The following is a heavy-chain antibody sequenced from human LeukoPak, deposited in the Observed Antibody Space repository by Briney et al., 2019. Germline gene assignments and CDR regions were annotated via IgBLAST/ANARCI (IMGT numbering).Heavy chain of an antibody. CDR1: GFTFSNYW. CDR3: ARDKVTY. V-gene: IGHV3-7*01. Sequence: GGSLRLSCAASGFTFSNYWMSWVRQAPGKGLEWVAHISKDGSEKYYVDSVKGRFTISRDNAKNSLYLQMNSLRVEDTAVYYCARDKVTYWGQGTLVTVSS. J-gene: IGHJ4*02. CDR2: ISKDGSEK.